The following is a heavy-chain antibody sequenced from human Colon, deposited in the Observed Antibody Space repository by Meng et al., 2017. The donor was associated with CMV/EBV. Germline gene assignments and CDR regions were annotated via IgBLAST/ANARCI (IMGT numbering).Heavy chain of an antibody. D-gene: IGHD6-25*01. J-gene: IGHJ3*02. CDR2: IKQDVSEK. Sequence: GGSLRLSCTASGFSLSDYWMSWVRQAPRKGLEWVANIKQDVSEKHYVDSVKGRFTISRDNAKNSLYLQMNSLRDDDTAVYYCASSAGPSGYALDIWGQGTMVTVSS. V-gene: IGHV3-7*01. CDR3: ASSAGPSGYALDI. CDR1: GFSLSDYW.